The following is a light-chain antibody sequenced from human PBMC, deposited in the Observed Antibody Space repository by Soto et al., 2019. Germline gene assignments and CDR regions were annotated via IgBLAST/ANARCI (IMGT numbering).Light chain of an antibody. Sequence: EIVLTKSPATLSLSPGERASLSCRASQNINSDLACSQQKLGQAPSPLIYDVSNRATGIPARFSGSGSGTDFTLTINSLAPEDSAIYYCQQSNSWPPTFGGGTQVEI. CDR2: DVS. CDR1: QNINSD. V-gene: IGKV3-11*01. CDR3: QQSNSWPPT. J-gene: IGKJ4*01.